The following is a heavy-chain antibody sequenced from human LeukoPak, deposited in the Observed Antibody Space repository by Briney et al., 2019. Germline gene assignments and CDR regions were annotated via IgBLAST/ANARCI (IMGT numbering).Heavy chain of an antibody. CDR1: GFTLSAYW. CDR3: AKAFRVYHRNDAFDI. V-gene: IGHV3-74*01. Sequence: PGGSLRLSCAASGFTLSAYWMHWVRQAPGRGLVWVSRIAPDGSRTDYADSVKGRFTISSDNAKNTLYLQMNSLRAEDTAVYYCAKAFRVYHRNDAFDIWGQGTMVTVSS. CDR2: IAPDGSRT. D-gene: IGHD1-14*01. J-gene: IGHJ3*02.